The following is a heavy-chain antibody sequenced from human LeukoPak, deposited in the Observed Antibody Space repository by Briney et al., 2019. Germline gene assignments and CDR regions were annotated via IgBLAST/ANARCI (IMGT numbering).Heavy chain of an antibody. J-gene: IGHJ4*02. Sequence: SETLSLTCAVSGASFNNYYWSWVRQTPGKGLEWIGEINHSGYTNDSPSLKSRVTLSIDTSRKQFSLNLRSVTVADTGIYYCTRMTTGHDYWGQGTLVTVSS. V-gene: IGHV4-34*01. D-gene: IGHD4-17*01. CDR3: TRMTTGHDY. CDR1: GASFNNYY. CDR2: INHSGYT.